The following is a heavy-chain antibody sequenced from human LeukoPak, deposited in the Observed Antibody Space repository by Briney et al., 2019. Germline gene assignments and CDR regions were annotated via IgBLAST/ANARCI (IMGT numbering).Heavy chain of an antibody. Sequence: QTGGSLRLSCAASGFTFSSYEMNWVRQAPGKGLEWVSYISSSGSTIYYADSVKGRFTISRDNAKNSLYLQMNSLRAEDTAVYYCARSARLMKGVVEVTALDDWGQGTLVTVSS. CDR3: ARSARLMKGVVEVTALDD. D-gene: IGHD3-3*01. CDR2: ISSSGSTI. CDR1: GFTFSSYE. V-gene: IGHV3-48*03. J-gene: IGHJ4*02.